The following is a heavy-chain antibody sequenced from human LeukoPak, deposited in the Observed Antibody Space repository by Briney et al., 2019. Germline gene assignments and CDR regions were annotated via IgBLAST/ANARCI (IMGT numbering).Heavy chain of an antibody. CDR2: ISHDATNE. V-gene: IGHV3-30*04. CDR3: ARDFGGLRWNYYFDY. D-gene: IGHD4-23*01. J-gene: IGHJ4*02. CDR1: GFIFSDYA. Sequence: GKSLRLSCVASGFIFSDYAMHWVRQAPGKGLEWMATISHDATNEYHADSVKGRFTISRDNSKNTLYLQMNSLIPEDTAVYLCARDFGGLRWNYYFDYWGQGTLVTVSS.